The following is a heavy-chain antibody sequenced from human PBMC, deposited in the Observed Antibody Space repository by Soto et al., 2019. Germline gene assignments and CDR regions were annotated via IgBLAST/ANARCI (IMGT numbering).Heavy chain of an antibody. D-gene: IGHD3-16*01. CDR3: AHIMITYGGVSALDAFDI. CDR1: GFSLSTYRVG. V-gene: IGHV2-5*02. Sequence: QITLKESGPTLVDPTQTLTLTCSFSGFSLSTYRVGVAWIRQPPGKALEWLAIIYWDDDRRYSPSLKTRLAITKDTSKHQVVLTMTNLDPGDTATYYCAHIMITYGGVSALDAFDIWGQGTMVTVSS. CDR2: IYWDDDR. J-gene: IGHJ3*02.